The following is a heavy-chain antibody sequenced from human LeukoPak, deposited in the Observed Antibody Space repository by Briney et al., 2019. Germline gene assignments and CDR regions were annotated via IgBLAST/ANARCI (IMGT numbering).Heavy chain of an antibody. CDR1: GFTFSSYS. V-gene: IGHV3-21*01. Sequence: GGSLRLSCAASGFTFSSYSMNWVRQAPGKGLEWVSSISSRSSYIYYADSVKGRFTISRDNAKNSLYLQMNSLRAEDTAVYYCAREWSGAFDIWGQGTMVTVSS. D-gene: IGHD2-15*01. CDR2: ISSRSSYI. CDR3: AREWSGAFDI. J-gene: IGHJ3*02.